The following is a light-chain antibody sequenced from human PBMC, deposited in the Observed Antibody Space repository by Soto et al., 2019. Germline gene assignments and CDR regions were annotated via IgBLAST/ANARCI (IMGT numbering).Light chain of an antibody. J-gene: IGLJ1*01. CDR2: DVS. CDR1: SSDVGGYNY. Sequence: QSALTQPASVSGSPGXSITISCTGTSSDVGGYNYVSWYQQHPGKAPKLMIYDVSNRPSGVSIRFSGSKSGNTASLTISGLQAEDEADYYCSSYTSSSTLFGTGTKLTVL. CDR3: SSYTSSSTL. V-gene: IGLV2-14*01.